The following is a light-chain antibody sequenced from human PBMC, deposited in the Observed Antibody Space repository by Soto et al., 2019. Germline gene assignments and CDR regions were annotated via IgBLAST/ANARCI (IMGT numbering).Light chain of an antibody. CDR2: GAS. CDR1: QTVSSSY. V-gene: IGKV3-20*01. J-gene: IGKJ1*01. CDR3: QHYASSPPWT. Sequence: EIVLTQSPGTLSLSPGERATLSCRASQTVSSSYVAWYQQKPGQAPRVLIYGASSMATGIPDRFIGSGSGTDYTLTISRLEPEDFAVYYCQHYASSPPWTFGQGTKVEIK.